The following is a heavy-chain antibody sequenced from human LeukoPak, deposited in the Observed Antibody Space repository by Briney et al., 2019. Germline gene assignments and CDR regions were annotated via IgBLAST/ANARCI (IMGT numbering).Heavy chain of an antibody. V-gene: IGHV1-69*04. D-gene: IGHD3-9*01. J-gene: IGHJ4*02. CDR3: ARGGGVDILTGFQY. CDR2: IIPILDVT. Sequence: ASVKVSCKASGGTFTNYAINWVRQAPGQGLEWMGRIIPILDVTNYAQKFQGRVTITADQSTSTAYMELSSLRSEDMAVYYCARGGGVDILTGFQYWGQGTLVTVSS. CDR1: GGTFTNYA.